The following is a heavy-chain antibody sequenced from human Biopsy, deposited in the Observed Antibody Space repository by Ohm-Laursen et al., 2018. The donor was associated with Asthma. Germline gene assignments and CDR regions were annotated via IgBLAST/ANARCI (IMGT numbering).Heavy chain of an antibody. J-gene: IGHJ6*02. V-gene: IGHV1-69*13. CDR2: IMTVFGTT. Sequence: SVKVSCKVPGGTFSNFAISWVRQAPGQGLEWLGGIMTVFGTTNYAQKFQGRVTITADESTSTAYVEVTSLRSEDTAIYYCARCQVGYSSGWSLLLKKIYYSGMDVWGQGTAVTVSS. CDR3: ARCQVGYSSGWSLLLKKIYYSGMDV. D-gene: IGHD6-19*01. CDR1: GGTFSNFA.